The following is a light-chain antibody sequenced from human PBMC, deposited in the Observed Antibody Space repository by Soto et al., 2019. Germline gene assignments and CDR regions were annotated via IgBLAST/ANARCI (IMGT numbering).Light chain of an antibody. CDR2: GAS. CDR3: QQYGSPLFT. V-gene: IGKV3-20*01. Sequence: EIVLTQSPGTLSLSPGERATLSCRASQSVSSSYLAWYQQKPGQAPRLLIYGASSRATGIPDRFSGSGSGTDFTLTISRLEPEDFAVYYCQQYGSPLFTFGPGTKVESN. CDR1: QSVSSSY. J-gene: IGKJ3*01.